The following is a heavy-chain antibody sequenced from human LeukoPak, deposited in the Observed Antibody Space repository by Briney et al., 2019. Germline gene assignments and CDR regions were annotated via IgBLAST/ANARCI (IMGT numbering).Heavy chain of an antibody. CDR2: ISSNGDRT. CDR3: ARGGVNVAAAGFDS. J-gene: IGHJ4*02. Sequence: GGSLRLSCAASGFTFSTYAMHWVCHGPGKGLEYVSSISSNGDRTYYANSVKGRCTISRDNSRNTLYLQMGSLRAEDMAVYYCARGGVNVAAAGFDSWGQGTLVTVSS. CDR1: GFTFSTYA. D-gene: IGHD6-13*01. V-gene: IGHV3-64*01.